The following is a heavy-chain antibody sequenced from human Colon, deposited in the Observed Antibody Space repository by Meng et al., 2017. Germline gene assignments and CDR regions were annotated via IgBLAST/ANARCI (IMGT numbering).Heavy chain of an antibody. CDR1: GGSVSGSNW. D-gene: IGHD7-27*01. Sequence: GSLRLSCAVSGGSVSGSNWWGWVRQSPEKGLEWIGEVHYSGNTNYNPSLKSRVTMSVDRSKNHFSLNLTSVTAADTAVYYCARGYLGTPVVHFDSWGQGAVVTVSS. CDR2: VHYSGNT. V-gene: IGHV4-4*02. CDR3: ARGYLGTPVVHFDS. J-gene: IGHJ4*02.